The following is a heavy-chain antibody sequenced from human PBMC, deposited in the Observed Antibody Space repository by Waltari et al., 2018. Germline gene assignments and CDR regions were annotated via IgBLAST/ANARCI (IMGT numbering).Heavy chain of an antibody. V-gene: IGHV3-23*03. J-gene: IGHJ3*02. D-gene: IGHD3-16*01. Sequence: EVQLLESGGGLVQPGGSLRLSCAASGFTFSSYAMSWVRQAPGKGLEWVSVIYSGGSTYYADSVKGRCTISRENSKNTLYLQMNSLRAEDTAVYYCAKVPPPFGSDAFDIWGQGTMVTVSS. CDR3: AKVPPPFGSDAFDI. CDR1: GFTFSSYA. CDR2: IYSGGST.